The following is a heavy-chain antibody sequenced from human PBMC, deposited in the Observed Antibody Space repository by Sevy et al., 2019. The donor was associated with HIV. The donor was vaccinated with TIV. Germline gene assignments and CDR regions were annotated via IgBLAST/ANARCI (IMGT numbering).Heavy chain of an antibody. CDR2: IKRDGSER. V-gene: IGHV3-7*01. CDR1: GFTFSSYW. Sequence: GGSLRLSCAASGFTFSSYWMSWVRQAPGKGLEWVANIKRDGSERYYLDSVKGRFTISRDNAKNSLYLQMDSLRAEDTAVYYCARGGQRFDYWGQGTLVTVSS. D-gene: IGHD6-25*01. CDR3: ARGGQRFDY. J-gene: IGHJ4*02.